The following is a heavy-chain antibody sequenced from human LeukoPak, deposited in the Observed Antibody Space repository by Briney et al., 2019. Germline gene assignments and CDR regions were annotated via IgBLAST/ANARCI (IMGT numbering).Heavy chain of an antibody. J-gene: IGHJ4*02. CDR2: IYSGGST. CDR1: GFTVSTNY. Sequence: GGSLRISCAASGFTVSTNYMSWVRQAPGKGLEWVSVIYSGGSTYYVDSVKGRFTISRDNSKNTLYLQMNSLRAEDTAVYYCARLAALRYFDYWGQGTLVTVSS. CDR3: ARLAALRYFDY. V-gene: IGHV3-53*01. D-gene: IGHD3-3*01.